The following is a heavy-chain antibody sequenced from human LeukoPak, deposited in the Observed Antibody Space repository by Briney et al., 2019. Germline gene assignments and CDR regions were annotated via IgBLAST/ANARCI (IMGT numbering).Heavy chain of an antibody. Sequence: SETLSLTCTVSGGSISSYYWSWIRQPPGKGLEWIGYIYYSGSTNYNPSLKSRVTISVDTSKNQFSLKLSSVTAADTAVYYCAAERKGYYYDSSGRLDYWGQGTLVTVSS. CDR1: GGSISSYY. V-gene: IGHV4-59*01. CDR3: AAERKGYYYDSSGRLDY. J-gene: IGHJ4*02. CDR2: IYYSGST. D-gene: IGHD3-22*01.